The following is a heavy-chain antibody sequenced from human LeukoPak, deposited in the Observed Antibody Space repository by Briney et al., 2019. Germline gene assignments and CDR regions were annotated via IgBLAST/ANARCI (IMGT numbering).Heavy chain of an antibody. CDR1: GFTVSSNY. D-gene: IGHD1-26*01. CDR3: AREDSGSYFDY. CDR2: IYSGGST. V-gene: IGHV3-66*01. J-gene: IGHJ4*02. Sequence: GGSLRLSCAASGFTVSSNYMSWVRQAPGKGLEWVSVIYSGGSTYYADSVKGRSTISRDNSKNTLYLQMDSLRAEDTAVYYCAREDSGSYFDYWGQGTLVTVSS.